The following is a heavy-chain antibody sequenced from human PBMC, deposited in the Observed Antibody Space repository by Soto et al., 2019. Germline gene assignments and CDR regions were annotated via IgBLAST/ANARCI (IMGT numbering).Heavy chain of an antibody. J-gene: IGHJ4*02. CDR2: IYYSGST. CDR1: GGSISSGSYY. D-gene: IGHD3-10*01. V-gene: IGHV4-61*01. Sequence: SETMSLTCSVSGGSISSGSYYRSWIRKPPGKGLEWIGYIYYSGSTNYNPSLKSRVTISVDTSKNQFSLKLNSMTAADTAVYYCARNNTGSGSTYFDYWGQGTLVPVSS. CDR3: ARNNTGSGSTYFDY.